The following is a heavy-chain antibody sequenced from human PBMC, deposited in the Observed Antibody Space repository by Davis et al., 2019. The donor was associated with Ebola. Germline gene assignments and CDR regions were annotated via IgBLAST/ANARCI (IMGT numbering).Heavy chain of an antibody. D-gene: IGHD6-6*01. CDR2: ISFDGGNK. V-gene: IGHV3-30*04. J-gene: IGHJ4*02. CDR1: GFTFSSYP. Sequence: PGGSLRLSCAASGFTFSSYPMHWVRQAPGKGLEWVAVISFDGGNKYYADSVKGRFTISRDNSQNTLYLQMNSLRAEDTAVYHCARDSYSSSSFGYWGQGTLVTVSS. CDR3: ARDSYSSSSFGY.